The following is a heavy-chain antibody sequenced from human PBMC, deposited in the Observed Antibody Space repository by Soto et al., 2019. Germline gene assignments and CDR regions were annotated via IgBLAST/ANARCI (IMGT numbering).Heavy chain of an antibody. J-gene: IGHJ5*02. CDR1: GYTFTSHK. CDR2: MDPDSGKT. Sequence: QVQLVQSGAEVKKPGASVKVSCKASGYTFTSHKRNWVRQATGQGLEWMGWMDPDSGKTAYVQKFQGRVTMTRKTSIGTAYMELNSLRSEDTDMYYCARQHDDYWCGFNWFDPWGQGTLVNVSS. CDR3: ARQHDDYWCGFNWFDP. V-gene: IGHV1-8*01. D-gene: IGHD3-3*01.